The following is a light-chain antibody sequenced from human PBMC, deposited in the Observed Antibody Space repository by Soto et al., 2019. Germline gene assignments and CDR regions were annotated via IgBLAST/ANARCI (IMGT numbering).Light chain of an antibody. CDR2: DVN. CDR1: DSDIGSFNY. V-gene: IGLV2-14*01. CDR3: SSYTTSNTLV. Sequence: QSALTQPASVSGSPGQSVTISCTGTDSDIGSFNYVSWYQQNPSKAPKLIIHDVNNRPSGVSNRFSGSKSGNTASLTISGLQAEDETDYYCSSYTTSNTLVFGGGTQLTVL. J-gene: IGLJ2*01.